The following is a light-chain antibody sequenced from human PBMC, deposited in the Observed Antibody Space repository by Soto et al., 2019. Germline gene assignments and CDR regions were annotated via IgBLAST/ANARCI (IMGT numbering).Light chain of an antibody. V-gene: IGKV3-11*01. CDR2: DAS. CDR1: QSISNY. J-gene: IGKJ5*01. Sequence: EIVLTHSPATLSLSPCEIATLSCRASQSISNYVAWYQQKPGQAPRLLIYDASDRATGIPGRFSGSGSGTDFTLTISSLEPEDFAVYYCQQHSNWPPITVGQGTRLEI. CDR3: QQHSNWPPIT.